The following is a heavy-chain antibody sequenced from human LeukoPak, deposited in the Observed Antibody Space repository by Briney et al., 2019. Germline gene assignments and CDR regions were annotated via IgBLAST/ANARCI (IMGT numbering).Heavy chain of an antibody. CDR2: IYYSGST. D-gene: IGHD3-10*01. CDR1: GGSISSSSYY. J-gene: IGHJ4*02. Sequence: SETLSLTCTVSGGSISSSSYYWGWIRQPPGKGLEWIGSIYYSGSTYYNPSLKSRVTISVDTSKNQFSLKLSPVTAADTAVYYCARHYYGSGSYSPYYFDYWGQGTLVTVSS. V-gene: IGHV4-39*01. CDR3: ARHYYGSGSYSPYYFDY.